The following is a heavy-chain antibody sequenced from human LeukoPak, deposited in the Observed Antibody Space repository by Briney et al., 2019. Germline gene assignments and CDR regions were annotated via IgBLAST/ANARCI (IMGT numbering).Heavy chain of an antibody. Sequence: ASETLSLTCTVSGGSISSYYWSWIRQPAGKGLEWIGRIYTSGSTNYNPSLKSRVTMSVDTSKNQFSLKLSSVTAADTAVYYCARTESYDYVWGSYRSYHFDYWGQGTLVTVSS. CDR3: ARTESYDYVWGSYRSYHFDY. J-gene: IGHJ4*02. CDR1: GGSISSYY. CDR2: IYTSGST. V-gene: IGHV4-4*07. D-gene: IGHD3-16*02.